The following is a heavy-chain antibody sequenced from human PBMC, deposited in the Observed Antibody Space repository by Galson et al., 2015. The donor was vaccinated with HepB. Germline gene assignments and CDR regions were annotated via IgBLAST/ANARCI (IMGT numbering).Heavy chain of an antibody. J-gene: IGHJ3*02. V-gene: IGHV1-46*01. CDR3: ARDLVVPAAIVDIVEPTNAFDI. Sequence: SVKVSCKASGYTFTSYYMHWVRQAPGQGLEWMGIIKPSGGSTSYAQKFQGRVTMTRDTSTSTVYMELSSLRSEDTAVYYCARDLVVPAAIVDIVEPTNAFDIWGQGTMVTVSS. CDR1: GYTFTSYY. D-gene: IGHD2-2*01. CDR2: IKPSGGST.